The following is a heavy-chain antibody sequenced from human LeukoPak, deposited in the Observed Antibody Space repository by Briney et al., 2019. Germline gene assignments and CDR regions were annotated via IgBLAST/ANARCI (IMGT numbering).Heavy chain of an antibody. CDR1: GGSINDYY. J-gene: IGHJ4*02. CDR3: ARDLFASGGYFDS. Sequence: SETLSLTCTVSGGSINDYYWSWIRQPPGKGLEWTGYVSFIGRTKYNASLKSRVTISADTSKNQFSLKLTPVFAADTAMYYCARDLFASGGYFDSWGQGSLVIVSS. CDR2: VSFIGRT. D-gene: IGHD2-15*01. V-gene: IGHV4-59*01.